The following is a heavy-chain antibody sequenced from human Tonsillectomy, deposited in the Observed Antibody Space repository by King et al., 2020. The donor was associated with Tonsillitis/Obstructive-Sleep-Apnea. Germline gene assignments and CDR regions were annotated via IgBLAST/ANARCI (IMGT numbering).Heavy chain of an antibody. CDR2: INHSGST. J-gene: IGHJ4*02. CDR3: ARGGLVGYCSSTSCYRPNPKSGAFDY. D-gene: IGHD2-2*01. Sequence: VQLQQWGAGLLKPSETLSLTCAVYGGSFSGYYWSWIRQPPGKGMEWIGEINHSGSTNYNPSLKSRVTISVDTSKNQFSLKLSSVTAADTAGYYCARGGLVGYCSSTSCYRPNPKSGAFDYWGQGTLVTVSS. CDR1: GGSFSGYY. V-gene: IGHV4-34*01.